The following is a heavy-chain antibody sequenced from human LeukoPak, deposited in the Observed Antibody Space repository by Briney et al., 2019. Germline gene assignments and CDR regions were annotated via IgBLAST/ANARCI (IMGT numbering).Heavy chain of an antibody. J-gene: IGHJ5*02. CDR3: TRNPRGGNWFDP. V-gene: IGHV4-31*03. Sequence: PSQTLSLTCTVSGGSISSGGYYWSWIRQHPGKGLEWIGYIYYSGSTYYNPSLKSRVTISVDTSKNQFSLKLSSVTAADTAVYYCTRNPRGGNWFDPWGQGTLVTVSS. CDR2: IYYSGST. CDR1: GGSISSGGYY. D-gene: IGHD3-10*01.